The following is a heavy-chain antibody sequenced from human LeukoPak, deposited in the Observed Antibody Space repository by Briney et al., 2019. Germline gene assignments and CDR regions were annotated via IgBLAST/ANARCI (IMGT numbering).Heavy chain of an antibody. V-gene: IGHV1-2*02. Sequence: ASVTVSCKASGYTFTGYYMHWVRQAPGQGLEWMGWINPNSGGTNYAQKFQGRVTMTRDTSISTAYMELSRLRSDDTAVYYCARDRTRTGYSSGWYHDYWGQGTLDTVSS. D-gene: IGHD6-19*01. J-gene: IGHJ4*02. CDR1: GYTFTGYY. CDR2: INPNSGGT. CDR3: ARDRTRTGYSSGWYHDY.